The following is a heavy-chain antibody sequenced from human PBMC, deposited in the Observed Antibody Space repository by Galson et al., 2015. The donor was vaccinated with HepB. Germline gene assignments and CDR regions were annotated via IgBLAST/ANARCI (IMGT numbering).Heavy chain of an antibody. V-gene: IGHV3-64D*06. Sequence: SLRLSCAASGFTFSSYAMHWVRQAPGKGLEYVSAISSNGGSTYYADSVKGRFTISRDNSKNTLYLQMSSLRAEDTAVYYCVKDRIAAEIHYYYYYYGMDVWGQGTTVTVSS. CDR1: GFTFSSYA. J-gene: IGHJ6*02. D-gene: IGHD6-13*01. CDR3: VKDRIAAEIHYYYYYYGMDV. CDR2: ISSNGGST.